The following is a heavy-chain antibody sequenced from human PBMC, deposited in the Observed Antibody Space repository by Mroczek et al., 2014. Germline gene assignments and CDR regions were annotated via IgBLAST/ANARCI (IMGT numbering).Heavy chain of an antibody. V-gene: IGHV2-26*01. Sequence: QITLKESGPVLVKPTETLTLTRTVSGFSLSNARMGVSWIRHAPREGPGVACTLFFRMNEKSYSTSLKSRLTISKDTSKSQVVLTMTNMDPVDTATYYCARMAVGSRLVLVGLLDYVGPGNLVTVSS. J-gene: IGHJ4*02. CDR3: ARMAVGSRLVLVGLLDY. D-gene: IGHD6-6*01. CDR1: GFSLSNARMG. CDR2: FFRMNEK.